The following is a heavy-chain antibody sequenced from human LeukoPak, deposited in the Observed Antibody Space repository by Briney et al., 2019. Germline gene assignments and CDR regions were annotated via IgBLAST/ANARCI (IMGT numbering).Heavy chain of an antibody. CDR3: ARDIAAAGSSFNDY. CDR2: INPNSGGT. J-gene: IGHJ4*02. V-gene: IGHV1-2*02. D-gene: IGHD6-13*01. Sequence: ASVKVSCKASGYTFTGYYMHWVRQAPGQGLGWMGWINPNSGGTNYAQKFQGRVTMARDTSISTAYMELSRLRSDDTAVYYCARDIAAAGSSFNDYWGQGTLVTVSS. CDR1: GYTFTGYY.